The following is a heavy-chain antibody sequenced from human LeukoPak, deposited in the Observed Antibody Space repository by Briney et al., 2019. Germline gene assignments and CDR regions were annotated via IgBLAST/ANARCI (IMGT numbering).Heavy chain of an antibody. V-gene: IGHV1-2*02. CDR2: INPNSGGT. J-gene: IGHJ4*02. Sequence: ASVKVSCKASGYTFTGYYMHWVRQAPGQGLEWMGWINPNSGGTNYAQKFQGRVTMTRDTSISTAYMELSRLRSDDTAVYYCASYYYDSSGYYGGFDYWGQGTLVTVSP. CDR1: GYTFTGYY. D-gene: IGHD3-22*01. CDR3: ASYYYDSSGYYGGFDY.